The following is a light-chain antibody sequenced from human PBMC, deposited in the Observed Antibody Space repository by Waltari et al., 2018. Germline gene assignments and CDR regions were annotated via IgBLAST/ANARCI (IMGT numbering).Light chain of an antibody. V-gene: IGLV4-69*01. CDR3: QTWGTGIQV. Sequence: GASVKLTCSLPGEYSAYAIAWHQQQPLKGPRYLLTVNSDGSHKKGDGISQRFSGSSSDLDRYLIISRLQSDDEADYFCQTWGTGIQVFGSGTKLTVL. CDR2: VNSDGSH. J-gene: IGLJ3*02. CDR1: GEYSAYA.